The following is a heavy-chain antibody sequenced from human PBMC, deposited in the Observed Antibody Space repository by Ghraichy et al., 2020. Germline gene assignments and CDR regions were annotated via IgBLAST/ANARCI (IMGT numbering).Heavy chain of an antibody. CDR3: ARHPRPQEWEPLGGAFDI. Sequence: SETLSLTCTVSGGSISSSSYYWGWIRQPPGKGLEWIGSIYYSGSTYYNPSLKSRVTISVDTSKNQFSLKLSSVTAADTAVYYCARHPRPQEWEPLGGAFDIWGQATMVTVSS. D-gene: IGHD1-26*01. CDR2: IYYSGST. CDR1: GGSISSSSYY. V-gene: IGHV4-39*01. J-gene: IGHJ3*02.